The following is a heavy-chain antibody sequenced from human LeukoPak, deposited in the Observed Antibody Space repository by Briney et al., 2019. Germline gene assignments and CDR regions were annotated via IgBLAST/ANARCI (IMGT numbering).Heavy chain of an antibody. D-gene: IGHD3-22*01. V-gene: IGHV1-69*05. CDR1: GYTFTSYY. Sequence: GASVTVSCKASGYTFTSYYMHWVRQAPGQGLEWMGGIIPIFGTANYAQKFQGRVTITTDESTSTAYMELSSLRSEDTAVYYCARHYYDSSGYDNSYFDPWGQGTLVTVSS. CDR3: ARHYYDSSGYDNSYFDP. J-gene: IGHJ5*02. CDR2: IIPIFGTA.